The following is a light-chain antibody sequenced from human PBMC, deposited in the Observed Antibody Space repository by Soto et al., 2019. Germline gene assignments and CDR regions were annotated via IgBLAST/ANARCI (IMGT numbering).Light chain of an antibody. Sequence: QSALTQPASVSGSPGQSITISCTGTSSDVGGYNFVSWYQQHPGKAPKLMIYDVRNRPSGVSNRFSGSKSVNTASLTISGLQAEDEADYYCSSYTSISTYVFGTGTKVPS. CDR3: SSYTSISTYV. V-gene: IGLV2-14*01. CDR1: SSDVGGYNF. J-gene: IGLJ1*01. CDR2: DVR.